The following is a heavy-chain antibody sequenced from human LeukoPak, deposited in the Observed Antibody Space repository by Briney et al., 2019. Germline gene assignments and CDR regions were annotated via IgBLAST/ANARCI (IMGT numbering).Heavy chain of an antibody. Sequence: SETLSLTCTVSGGSISSYYWSWIRQPLGKGLEWIGYIYYSGSTNYNPSLKSRVTISVDTSKNQFSLKLSSVTAADTAVYYCASTSSSWYNYYYYYMDVWGKGTTVTVSS. CDR1: GGSISSYY. CDR2: IYYSGST. CDR3: ASTSSSWYNYYYYYMDV. J-gene: IGHJ6*03. V-gene: IGHV4-59*01. D-gene: IGHD6-13*01.